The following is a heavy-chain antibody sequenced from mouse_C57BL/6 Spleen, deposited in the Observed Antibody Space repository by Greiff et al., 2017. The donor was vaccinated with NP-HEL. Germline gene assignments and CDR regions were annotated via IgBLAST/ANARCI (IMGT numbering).Heavy chain of an antibody. J-gene: IGHJ2*01. CDR2: IWSGGST. Sequence: VQLQQSGPGLVQPSQSLSITCTVSGFSLTSYGVHWVRQSPGKGLEWLGVIWSGGSTDYNAAFISRLSISKDNSKSQVFFKMNSLQADDTAIYYCARNYRDEGYFDYWGQGTTLTVSS. D-gene: IGHD3-3*01. CDR1: GFSLTSYG. V-gene: IGHV2-2*01. CDR3: ARNYRDEGYFDY.